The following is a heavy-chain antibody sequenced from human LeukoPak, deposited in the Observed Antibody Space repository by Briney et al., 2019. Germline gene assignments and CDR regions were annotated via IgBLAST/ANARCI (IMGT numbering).Heavy chain of an antibody. D-gene: IGHD3-10*01. CDR3: ARSSIRFGELFDY. CDR1: GFTFSSYE. Sequence: PGGSLRLSCAASGFTFSSYEMNWVRQAPGKGLEWVSYISSSGSTIYYADSVKGRFTISRDNAKNSLYLQMNSLRAEDTAVYYCARSSIRFGELFDYWDQGTLVTVSS. CDR2: ISSSGSTI. V-gene: IGHV3-48*03. J-gene: IGHJ4*02.